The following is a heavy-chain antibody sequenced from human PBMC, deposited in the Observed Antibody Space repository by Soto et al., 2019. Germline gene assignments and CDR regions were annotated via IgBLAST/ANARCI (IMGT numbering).Heavy chain of an antibody. CDR2: ISGSGGST. J-gene: IGHJ4*02. D-gene: IGHD2-2*01. CDR3: AKDLAEYCSSTSCYGPVDY. Sequence: GGSLRLSCAASGFTFSSYAMSWVRQAPGKGLEWVSAISGSGGSTYYADSVKGRFTISRDNSKNTLYLQMNSLRAEDTAVYYCAKDLAEYCSSTSCYGPVDYWGQGTLVTVSS. V-gene: IGHV3-23*01. CDR1: GFTFSSYA.